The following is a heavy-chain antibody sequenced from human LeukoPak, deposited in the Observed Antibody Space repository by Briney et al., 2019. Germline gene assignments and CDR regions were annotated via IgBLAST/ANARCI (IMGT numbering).Heavy chain of an antibody. CDR2: IHHSGSP. CDR3: ARGPPDSQWLVWYYLDY. D-gene: IGHD6-19*01. J-gene: IGHJ4*02. V-gene: IGHV4-34*01. CDR1: GGSFSGYY. Sequence: SETLSLTCAVDGGSFSGYYWSWIRQPPGKGLEWIGEIHHSGSPNYNPSLKSRVTISVDTSKNQFSLKLSSVTAADTAVYYCARGPPDSQWLVWYYLDYWGQGTLVTVSS.